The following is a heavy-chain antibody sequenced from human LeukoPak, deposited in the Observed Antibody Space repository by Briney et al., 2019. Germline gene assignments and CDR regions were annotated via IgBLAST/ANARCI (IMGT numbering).Heavy chain of an antibody. Sequence: PSETLSLTRAVYGGSFSGYYWRWIRPPPGQGLQWIGGINDSESTNSNQSLNRRVTIALDTPNNQFALQVSAVTAADTAVCFCVREEVLGGQGTLVTVSS. CDR2: INDSEST. CDR1: GGSFSGYY. V-gene: IGHV4-34*01. J-gene: IGHJ4*02. CDR3: VREEVL.